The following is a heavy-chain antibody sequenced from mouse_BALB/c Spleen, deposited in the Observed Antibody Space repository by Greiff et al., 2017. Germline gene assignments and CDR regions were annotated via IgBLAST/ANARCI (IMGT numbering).Heavy chain of an antibody. CDR2: IRNKANGYTT. CDR1: GFTFTDYY. J-gene: IGHJ1*01. CDR3: ARDRGGNYPHWYVDV. Sequence: EVQRVESGGGLVQPGGSLRLSCATSGFTFTDYYMSWVRQPPGKALEWLGFIRNKANGYTTEYSASVKGRFTISRDNSQSILYLQMNTLRAEDSATYYCARDRGGNYPHWYVDVWGAGTTVTVSS. D-gene: IGHD2-1*01. V-gene: IGHV7-3*02.